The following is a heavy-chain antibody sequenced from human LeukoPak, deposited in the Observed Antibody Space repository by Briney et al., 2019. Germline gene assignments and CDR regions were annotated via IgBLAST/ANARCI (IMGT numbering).Heavy chain of an antibody. CDR3: ARAPIVLVVYASGGRFDP. Sequence: SETLSLTCAVYGGSFSGYYWSWIRQPPGKGLEWIGEINHSGSTNYNPSLKSRVAISVDTSKNQFSLKLSSVTAADTAVYYCARAPIVLVVYASGGRFDPWGQGTLVTVSS. V-gene: IGHV4-34*01. J-gene: IGHJ5*02. CDR1: GGSFSGYY. D-gene: IGHD2-8*02. CDR2: INHSGST.